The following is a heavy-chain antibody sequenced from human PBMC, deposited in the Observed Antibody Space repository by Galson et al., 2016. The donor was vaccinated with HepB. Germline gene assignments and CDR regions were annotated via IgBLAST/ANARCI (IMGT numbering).Heavy chain of an antibody. CDR1: GFTFSDYG. Sequence: SLRLSCAASGFTFSDYGMSWVRQAPGKGLEWVTSINGPGGSTYYADSVKGRFTVSRGNSKNTLYLQMNSLRVDDAAVYYCAKLRWGMTILGFDSWGQGNLVTVSS. CDR3: AKLRWGMTILGFDS. D-gene: IGHD3-16*01. J-gene: IGHJ5*01. V-gene: IGHV3-23*01. CDR2: INGPGGST.